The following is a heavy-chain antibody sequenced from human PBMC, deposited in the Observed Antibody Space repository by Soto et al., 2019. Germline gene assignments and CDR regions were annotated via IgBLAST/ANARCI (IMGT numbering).Heavy chain of an antibody. D-gene: IGHD2-2*01. V-gene: IGHV3-23*01. Sequence: GRPLRLSNTASGFTCVTYGISCILQTKRKGLEWVSAITGSGTTTYYADSVKGRFTISRDNSKNTLYLQMNSLRAEDTAVYYCAKAPWRHICISTSCYAYFDYWGQGTLVTVSS. CDR3: AKAPWRHICISTSCYAYFDY. J-gene: IGHJ4*02. CDR1: GFTCVTYG. CDR2: ITGSGTTT.